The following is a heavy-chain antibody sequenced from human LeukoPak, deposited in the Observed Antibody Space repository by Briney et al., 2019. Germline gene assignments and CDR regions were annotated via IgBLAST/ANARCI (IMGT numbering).Heavy chain of an antibody. Sequence: GGSLRLSCAASGFTFSNYWMHWVRQVPGKGLVWVSRINDDGSATFYADSVKGRFTISRDNSKNTLYLQMNSLRAEDTAVYYCANDPNSSGSRYWGQGTLVTVSS. D-gene: IGHD6-19*01. CDR3: ANDPNSSGSRY. CDR2: INDDGSAT. CDR1: GFTFSNYW. J-gene: IGHJ4*02. V-gene: IGHV3-74*01.